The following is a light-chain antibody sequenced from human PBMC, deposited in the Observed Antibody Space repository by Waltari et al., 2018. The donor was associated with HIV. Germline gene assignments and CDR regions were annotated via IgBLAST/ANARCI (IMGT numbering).Light chain of an antibody. V-gene: IGKV3-15*01. Sequence: EILMTQSPATLSVSPGERATLSCRASQSVTLNLALYQQKPGHTPRLLLYVTSTRATDIPEFSLTITTLHSDDFAVYHCHHYNPWRETFVQATKVAIK. J-gene: IGKJ1*01. CDR3: HHYNPWRET. CDR2: VTS. CDR1: QSVTLN.